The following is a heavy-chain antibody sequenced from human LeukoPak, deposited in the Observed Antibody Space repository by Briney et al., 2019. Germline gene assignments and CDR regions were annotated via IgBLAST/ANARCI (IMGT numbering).Heavy chain of an antibody. D-gene: IGHD3-9*01. V-gene: IGHV3-21*01. CDR2: IDCYRSHI. J-gene: IGHJ4*02. CDR1: GFTFSNSA. CDR3: ARDPLRYLRVAHYDY. Sequence: PGGSLRLSCAASGFTFSNSAMNWVRQVPGKGLEWVSSIDCYRSHIYYAASVRGRFTISRDNARNSVYLQMNSLRVEDTAVYYCARDPLRYLRVAHYDYWGQGTLVAVSS.